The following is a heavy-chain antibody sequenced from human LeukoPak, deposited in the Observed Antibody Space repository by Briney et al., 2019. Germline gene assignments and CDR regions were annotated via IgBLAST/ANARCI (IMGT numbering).Heavy chain of an antibody. Sequence: SETLSLTCTVSDGAISSYYWSWIRQPPGKGLEWIGYVYSSGITNYNPLFNGRVTISVDTSKNQFSLKLSSVTAADTAVYYCARGGPWDAFDIWGQGTMVTVSS. CDR3: ARGGPWDAFDI. J-gene: IGHJ3*02. CDR1: DGAISSYY. CDR2: VYSSGIT. V-gene: IGHV4-59*01.